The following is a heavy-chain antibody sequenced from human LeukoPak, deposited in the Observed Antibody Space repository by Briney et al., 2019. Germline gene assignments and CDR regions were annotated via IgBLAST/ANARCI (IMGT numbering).Heavy chain of an antibody. CDR3: ARDRGATTSYYFDY. Sequence: PTASVKVSCKASGGTFSSYAISWVRQAPGQGLEWMGRIIPILGIANYAQKFQGRVTITADKSTSTAYMELSSLRSEDTAVYYCARDRGATTSYYFDYWGQGTLVTVSS. CDR1: GGTFSSYA. D-gene: IGHD1-26*01. J-gene: IGHJ4*02. CDR2: IIPILGIA. V-gene: IGHV1-69*04.